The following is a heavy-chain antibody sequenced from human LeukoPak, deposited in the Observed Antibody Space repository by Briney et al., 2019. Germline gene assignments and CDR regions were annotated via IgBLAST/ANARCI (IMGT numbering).Heavy chain of an antibody. J-gene: IGHJ4*02. CDR2: INPNSGGT. D-gene: IGHD3-10*01. V-gene: IGHV1-2*02. Sequence: ASVKVSCKASGYTFTGYYMHWVRQAPGQGLEWMGWINPNSGGTNYAQKFQGRVTITRDTSISTAYMELSRLRSDDTAVYYCARDGITMVRGVIVNWGQGTLVTVSS. CDR1: GYTFTGYY. CDR3: ARDGITMVRGVIVN.